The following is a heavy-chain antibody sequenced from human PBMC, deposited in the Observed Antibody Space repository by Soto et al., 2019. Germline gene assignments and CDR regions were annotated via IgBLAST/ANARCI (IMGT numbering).Heavy chain of an antibody. D-gene: IGHD3-3*01. J-gene: IGHJ6*02. CDR3: ARRDYDFWSGYPPSLYGMDV. CDR2: IYYSGST. V-gene: IGHV4-39*01. Sequence: SEPLSLTCTVSGGSISSSSYYWGWIRQPPGKGLEWIGSIYYSGSTYYNPSLKSRVTISVDTSKNQFSLKLSSVTAADTAVYYCARRDYDFWSGYPPSLYGMDVWGQGTTVT. CDR1: GGSISSSSYY.